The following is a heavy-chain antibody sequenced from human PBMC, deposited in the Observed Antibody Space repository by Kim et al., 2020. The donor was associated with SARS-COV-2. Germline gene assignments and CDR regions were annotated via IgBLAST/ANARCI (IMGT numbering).Heavy chain of an antibody. V-gene: IGHV3-23*01. CDR3: TRLRDDYGRYSAYFDY. J-gene: IGHJ4*02. Sequence: SVGGRFTISKDNSKNAVYLQMNDLRIEDAALYYCTRLRDDYGRYSAYFDYWGQGTLVTVSS. D-gene: IGHD4-17*01.